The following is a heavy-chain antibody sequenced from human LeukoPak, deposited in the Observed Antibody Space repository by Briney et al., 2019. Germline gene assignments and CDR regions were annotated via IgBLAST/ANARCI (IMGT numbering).Heavy chain of an antibody. V-gene: IGHV4-30-2*01. CDR1: GVSISSGGYS. D-gene: IGHD1-26*01. Sequence: SETLSLTCAVSGVSISSGGYSWSWIRQPPGKGLEWIGYIYHSGSTNYNPSLKSRVTISVDTSKNQFSLKLSSVTAADTAVYYCARGLGIVGATTSSYYFDYWGQGTLVTVSS. CDR2: IYHSGST. J-gene: IGHJ4*02. CDR3: ARGLGIVGATTSSYYFDY.